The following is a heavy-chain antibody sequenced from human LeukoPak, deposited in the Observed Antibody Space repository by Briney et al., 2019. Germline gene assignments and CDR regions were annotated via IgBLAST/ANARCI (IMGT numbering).Heavy chain of an antibody. Sequence: GGSLRLSCAASGFTFDDYAMHWVRHAPGKGLEWVSGISWNSGSIGYADSVKGRFTISRDNAKNSLYLQMNSLRAEDTALYYCAKDMVPSGSYYGYYYYGMDVWGQGTTVTVSS. CDR1: GFTFDDYA. CDR3: AKDMVPSGSYYGYYYYGMDV. V-gene: IGHV3-9*01. CDR2: ISWNSGSI. D-gene: IGHD1-26*01. J-gene: IGHJ6*02.